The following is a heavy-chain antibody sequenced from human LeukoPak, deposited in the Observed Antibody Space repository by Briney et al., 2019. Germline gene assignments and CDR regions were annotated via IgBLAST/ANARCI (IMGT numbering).Heavy chain of an antibody. D-gene: IGHD3-9*01. Sequence: PSETLSLTCAVSGYSISSGYYWGRIRQPPGKGREWIGSIYHSGSTYYNPSLKSRVTISVDTSKNQFSLKLSSVTAADTAVYYCARRDYDIWTGYSTDALDIWGQGTMVTVSS. J-gene: IGHJ3*02. V-gene: IGHV4-38-2*01. CDR1: GYSISSGYY. CDR3: ARRDYDIWTGYSTDALDI. CDR2: IYHSGST.